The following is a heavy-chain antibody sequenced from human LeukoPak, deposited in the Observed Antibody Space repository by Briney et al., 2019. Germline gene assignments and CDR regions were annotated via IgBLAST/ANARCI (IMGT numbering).Heavy chain of an antibody. CDR1: GCTFSSYA. D-gene: IGHD1-1*01. J-gene: IGHJ5*02. Sequence: GASVNVSCKSSGCTFSSYAISWVRQAPGQGLEWMGGIIPILGTANYAQKFQGRVTITTDESTSAAYMELSSLRSEDTDVYYCARGQYNWNDQGYNWFDPWGQGTLVTVSS. V-gene: IGHV1-69*05. CDR3: ARGQYNWNDQGYNWFDP. CDR2: IIPILGTA.